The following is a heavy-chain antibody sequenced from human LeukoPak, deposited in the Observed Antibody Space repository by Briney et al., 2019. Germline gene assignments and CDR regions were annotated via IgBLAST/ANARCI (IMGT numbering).Heavy chain of an antibody. J-gene: IGHJ6*03. D-gene: IGHD6-19*01. Sequence: GGSLRLSCAASGFTFSSYSMNWVRQAPGKGLEWVSSISSSSSYIYYADSVKGRFTISRDNAKNSLYLQMNSLRAEDTAVYCCARVADGWYGYYYYYMDVWGKGTTVTVSS. CDR2: ISSSSSYI. CDR1: GFTFSSYS. CDR3: ARVADGWYGYYYYYMDV. V-gene: IGHV3-21*01.